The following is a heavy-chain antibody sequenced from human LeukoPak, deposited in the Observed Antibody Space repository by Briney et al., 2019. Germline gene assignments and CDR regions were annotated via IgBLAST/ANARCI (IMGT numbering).Heavy chain of an antibody. J-gene: IGHJ6*03. CDR1: GGTFSSYA. CDR2: IIPIFGTA. D-gene: IGHD3-3*01. V-gene: IGHV1-69*01. Sequence: SSVKVSCKASGGTFSSYAISWVRQAPGQGLECMGGIIPIFGTANYAQKFQGRVTITADESTSTAYMELSSLRSEDTAVYYCATFYDFWSGSPGDFDYYYYMDVWGKGTTVTVSS. CDR3: ATFYDFWSGSPGDFDYYYYMDV.